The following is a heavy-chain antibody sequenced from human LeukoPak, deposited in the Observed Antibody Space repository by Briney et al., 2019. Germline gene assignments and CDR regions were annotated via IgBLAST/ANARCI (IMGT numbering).Heavy chain of an antibody. Sequence: GGSLRLSCKASGLTITTYWMSWVRQAPGKGLEWVANIKPDGSNKNYVDSVKGRFTISRDNAEHSLYLQMNSLRAEDTAVYYCVRGGFAPDYWGQGTVVTVSS. CDR3: VRGGFAPDY. D-gene: IGHD3-10*01. CDR1: GLTITTYW. J-gene: IGHJ4*02. V-gene: IGHV3-7*01. CDR2: IKPDGSNK.